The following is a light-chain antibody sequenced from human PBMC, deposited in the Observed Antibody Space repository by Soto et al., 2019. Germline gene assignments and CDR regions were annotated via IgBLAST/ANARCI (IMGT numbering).Light chain of an antibody. CDR2: GVG. J-gene: IGLJ1*01. CDR1: SSDVGGYNY. V-gene: IGLV2-14*01. CDR3: SSYTSSNTYV. Sequence: QSVLTQPASVSGSPGQSITFSCTGTSSDVGGYNYVSWYQQHPGNAPKLMIYGVGNRPSGVSNRFSGSKSGDTASLTISGLQAEDEADYYCSSYTSSNTYVFGTGTKVTVL.